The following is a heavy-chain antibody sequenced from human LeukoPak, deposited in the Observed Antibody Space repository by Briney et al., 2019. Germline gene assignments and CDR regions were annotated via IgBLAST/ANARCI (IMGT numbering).Heavy chain of an antibody. CDR3: VTYRPGDINWFDP. Sequence: PSETLSLTCAVYGGSFSGYYWSWIRQPPGKGLEWIGEINHSGSTNYNPSLKSRVVISADTSKNQFSLNLRSVTAADSAIYYCVTYRPGDINWFDPWGQGILVTVSS. CDR2: INHSGST. CDR1: GGSFSGYY. J-gene: IGHJ5*02. D-gene: IGHD2-21*01. V-gene: IGHV4-34*01.